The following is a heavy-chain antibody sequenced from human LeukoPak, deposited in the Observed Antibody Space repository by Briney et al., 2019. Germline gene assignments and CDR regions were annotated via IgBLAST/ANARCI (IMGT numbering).Heavy chain of an antibody. CDR3: ARDSGLWSSEYYFDY. D-gene: IGHD2-15*01. CDR2: ISTSSSYI. CDR1: GFTFSDAW. J-gene: IGHJ4*02. Sequence: GGSLRLSCAASGFTFSDAWMNWVRQAPGKGLEWVSSISTSSSYIYYADSVKGRFTISRDNAKNSLYLQMNSLRAEDTAVYYCARDSGLWSSEYYFDYWGQGTLVTVSS. V-gene: IGHV3-21*01.